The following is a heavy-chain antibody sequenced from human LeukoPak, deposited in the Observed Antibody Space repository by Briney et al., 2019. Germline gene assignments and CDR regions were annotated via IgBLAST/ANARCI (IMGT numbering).Heavy chain of an antibody. J-gene: IGHJ4*02. D-gene: IGHD3-22*01. CDR2: INPNSGGT. Sequence: GASVKVSCKASGYTFTGYYMHWVRQAPGRGLEWMGWINPNSGGTNYAQKFQGRVTMTRDTSISTAYMELSRLRSDDTAVYYCARDMGRRDSSGYPIRGSAFLAFDYWGQGTLVTVSS. CDR1: GYTFTGYY. V-gene: IGHV1-2*02. CDR3: ARDMGRRDSSGYPIRGSAFLAFDY.